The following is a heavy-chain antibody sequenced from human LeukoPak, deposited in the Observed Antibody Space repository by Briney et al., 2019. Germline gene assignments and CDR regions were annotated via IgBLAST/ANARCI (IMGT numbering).Heavy chain of an antibody. CDR1: GFTFSSYA. Sequence: GGTLRLSCAASGFTFSSYAMSWVRQAPGKGLEWVSAISGSGGSTYYADSVKGRFTISRDNSKNTPYLQMNSLRAEDTAVYYCADTDRYYAPFDYWGQGTLVTVSS. V-gene: IGHV3-23*01. CDR2: ISGSGGST. D-gene: IGHD2-2*01. CDR3: ADTDRYYAPFDY. J-gene: IGHJ4*02.